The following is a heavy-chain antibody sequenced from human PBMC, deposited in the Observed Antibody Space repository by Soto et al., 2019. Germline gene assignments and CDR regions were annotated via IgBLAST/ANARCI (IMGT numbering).Heavy chain of an antibody. V-gene: IGHV1-8*01. Sequence: ASVKVSCKASGYTFTSYDINWVRQATGQGLEWVGWMNPNSGNTGYAQKFQGRVTMTRSTSISTAYMELSSLRSDDTAVYYCAAVPFLYTDGGYYFDSWGQGTQVTVSS. J-gene: IGHJ4*02. D-gene: IGHD2-8*01. CDR3: AAVPFLYTDGGYYFDS. CDR1: GYTFTSYD. CDR2: MNPNSGNT.